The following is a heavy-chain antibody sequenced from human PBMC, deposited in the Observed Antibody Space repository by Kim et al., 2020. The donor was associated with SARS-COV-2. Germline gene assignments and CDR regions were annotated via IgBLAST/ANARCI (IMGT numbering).Heavy chain of an antibody. CDR2: ISGSGGST. Sequence: GGSLRLSCATSGFTFSTYAMSWVRQAPGKGLEWVSTISGSGGSTHYADSVKGRFSISRDNYKNTLYLQMNSLRAEDTAVYYCAKVAAVTGNPLLSCFQHWGQGTLVTVSS. CDR3: AKVAAVTGNPLLSCFQH. V-gene: IGHV3-23*01. D-gene: IGHD6-13*01. J-gene: IGHJ1*01. CDR1: GFTFSTYA.